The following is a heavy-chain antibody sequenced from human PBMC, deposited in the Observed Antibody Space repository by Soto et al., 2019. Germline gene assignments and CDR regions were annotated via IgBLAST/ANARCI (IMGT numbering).Heavy chain of an antibody. Sequence: EVHLVESGGGLVQPGGSLRLSFGASGITFSSYWMSWVRQAPGKGLEWVANIRPDGSEQHYVDSVKGRFTISRDDAKNSLYLQMNSLRVEDTAVYYCGRDWDVWGRGTTVTVSS. J-gene: IGHJ6*04. CDR3: GRDWDV. CDR2: IRPDGSEQ. V-gene: IGHV3-7*01. CDR1: GITFSSYW.